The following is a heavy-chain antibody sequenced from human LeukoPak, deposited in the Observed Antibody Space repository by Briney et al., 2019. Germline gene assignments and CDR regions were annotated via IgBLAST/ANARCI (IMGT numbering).Heavy chain of an antibody. D-gene: IGHD2-8*02. Sequence: ASVKVSCKASGYTFTNYALHWVRQAPGQRLEWMGWTNGATGNTRFSQDFQGRLTITIDTSASTGYMELSSLRSEDTAVYYCARSPGGNARTWLDYLGQGTLVTVSS. CDR1: GYTFTNYA. CDR3: ARSPGGNARTWLDY. V-gene: IGHV1-3*02. CDR2: TNGATGNT. J-gene: IGHJ4*02.